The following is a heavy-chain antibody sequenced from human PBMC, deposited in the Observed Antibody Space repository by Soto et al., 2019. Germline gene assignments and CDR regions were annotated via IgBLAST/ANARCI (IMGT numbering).Heavy chain of an antibody. V-gene: IGHV3-23*01. D-gene: IGHD2-15*01. Sequence: EVQLWESGGGLVQPGGSLRLSCAVSGFTFSSHVMSWVRPAPGKGLEWVSAISGTGGTYYADSVKGRFTISRDNSKNALYLQMNNLRDEDTAVYYWAKDRRGAYCSGGICYSPDYWGQGTLVIVSS. CDR1: GFTFSSHV. J-gene: IGHJ4*02. CDR2: ISGTGGT. CDR3: AKDRRGAYCSGGICYSPDY.